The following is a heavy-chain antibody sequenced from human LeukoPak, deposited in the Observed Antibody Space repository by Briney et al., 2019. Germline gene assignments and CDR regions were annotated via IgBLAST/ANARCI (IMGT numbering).Heavy chain of an antibody. J-gene: IGHJ4*02. CDR2: IRYDGSNK. Sequence: GGSLRLSCAASGFTFSRYGMHWVRQAPGKGLEWVAFIRYDGSNKYYADSVKGRFTISRDNSKNTLYLQMNSLRAEDTAVYYCAKARGQWLVDFDYWGQGTLVTVSS. V-gene: IGHV3-30*02. CDR3: AKARGQWLVDFDY. CDR1: GFTFSRYG. D-gene: IGHD6-19*01.